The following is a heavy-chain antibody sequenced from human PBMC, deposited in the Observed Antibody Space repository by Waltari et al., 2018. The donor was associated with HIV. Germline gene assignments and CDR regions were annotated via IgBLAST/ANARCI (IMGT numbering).Heavy chain of an antibody. CDR1: GASITSGNYF. Sequence: QVQLQESGPGLVKFSQTLSLTCNVSGASITSGNYFWTWVRQPAGKTLEWIGRISTSGSSKDTTSLKGRVTISRETSYNHFSLTVPAVTAADTAVYYCARESLVYKYGRYCSDDDCYSRWFDPWGHGTQVTVSS. D-gene: IGHD2-21*02. CDR2: ISTSGSS. CDR3: ARESLVYKYGRYCSDDDCYSRWFDP. J-gene: IGHJ5*02. V-gene: IGHV4-61*02.